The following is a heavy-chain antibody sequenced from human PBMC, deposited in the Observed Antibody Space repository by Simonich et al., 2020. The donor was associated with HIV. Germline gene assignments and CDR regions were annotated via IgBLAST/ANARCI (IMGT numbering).Heavy chain of an antibody. D-gene: IGHD5-12*01. J-gene: IGHJ4*02. CDR2: INHSGST. Sequence: QVHLQQWGAGLLKPSETLSLTCAVYGGSFSGYYWNWIRQPPGKGLEWIGEINHSGSTDYNSSLKSRVTRSVDTSKNQFSLKLSSVTAADTAMYYCARRGGYAFDYWGQGTLVTVSS. CDR3: ARRGGYAFDY. V-gene: IGHV4-34*01. CDR1: GGSFSGYY.